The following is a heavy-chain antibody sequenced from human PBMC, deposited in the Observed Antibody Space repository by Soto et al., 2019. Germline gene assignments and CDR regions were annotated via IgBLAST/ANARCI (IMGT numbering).Heavy chain of an antibody. CDR1: GFTFSSYS. J-gene: IGHJ4*02. CDR3: ARLYYDILTGLTKEAFDY. D-gene: IGHD3-9*01. CDR2: ISSSSSYI. V-gene: IGHV3-21*01. Sequence: GGSLRLSCAASGFTFSSYSMNWVRQAPGKGLEWVSSISSSSSYIYYADPVKGRFTISRDNAKNSLYLQMNSLRAEDTAVYYCARLYYDILTGLTKEAFDYWGQGTLVTVSS.